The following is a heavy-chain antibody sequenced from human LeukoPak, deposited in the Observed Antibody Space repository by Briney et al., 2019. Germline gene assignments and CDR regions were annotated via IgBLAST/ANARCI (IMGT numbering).Heavy chain of an antibody. CDR1: GGSISSSSAY. CDR2: IYYSKNT. CDR3: VSPRGFSYGYFDY. Sequence: SETLSLTCTVSGGSISSSSAYWGWIRQPPGKGLEWIGSIYYSKNTYYNPSLKSRVTISADTSKNPSSLTLGSVSATDTAVYYCVSPRGFSYGYFDYWGQGTLVTAYS. J-gene: IGHJ4*02. D-gene: IGHD5-18*01. V-gene: IGHV4-39*01.